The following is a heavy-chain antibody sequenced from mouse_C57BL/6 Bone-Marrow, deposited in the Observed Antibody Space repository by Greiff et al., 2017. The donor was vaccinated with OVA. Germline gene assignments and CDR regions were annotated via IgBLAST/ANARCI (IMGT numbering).Heavy chain of an antibody. CDR1: GFTFTDYY. V-gene: IGHV7-3*01. CDR3: ARSSDYDGYYAMDY. Sequence: EVKLMESGGGLVQPGGSLSLSCAASGFTFTDYYMSWVRQPPGKALEWLGFIRNKANGYTTEYSASVKGRFTISRDNSQSILYLQMNALIAEDSATYYCARSSDYDGYYAMDYWGQGTSVTVSS. J-gene: IGHJ4*01. D-gene: IGHD2-4*01. CDR2: IRNKANGYTT.